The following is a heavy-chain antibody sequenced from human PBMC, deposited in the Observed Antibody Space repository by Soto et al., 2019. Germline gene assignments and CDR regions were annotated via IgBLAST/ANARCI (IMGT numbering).Heavy chain of an antibody. CDR2: ISHSGST. Sequence: QVQLQESGPGLVKPSQTLSLTCTVSGGSISSAAYYWSWIRQHPGKGLEWIGYISHSGSTYYTPSLNSRVIISSDTSKNQVSLNLTSVTAAHTDVYYCAREYTYGSNFFDCWGQGALVTVSS. D-gene: IGHD5-18*01. J-gene: IGHJ4*02. CDR1: GGSISSAAYY. V-gene: IGHV4-31*03. CDR3: AREYTYGSNFFDC.